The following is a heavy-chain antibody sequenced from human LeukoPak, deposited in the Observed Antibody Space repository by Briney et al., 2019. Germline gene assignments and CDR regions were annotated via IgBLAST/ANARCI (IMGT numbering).Heavy chain of an antibody. D-gene: IGHD6-13*01. V-gene: IGHV4-31*03. CDR1: GGSISSGGYY. J-gene: IGHJ5*02. Sequence: SETLSLTCTVSGGSISSGGYYWSWIRQHPGKGLEWIGYIYYSGSTYYNPSLKSRVTISVDTSKNQFSLKLSSVTAADTAVYYRARVKIAAAGYNWFDPWGQGTLVTVSS. CDR2: IYYSGST. CDR3: ARVKIAAAGYNWFDP.